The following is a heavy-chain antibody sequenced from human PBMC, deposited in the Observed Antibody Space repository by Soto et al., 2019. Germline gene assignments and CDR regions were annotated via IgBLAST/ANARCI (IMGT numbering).Heavy chain of an antibody. CDR3: AHRRRAAGGYFFDY. CDR1: GFSLSTSGVG. J-gene: IGHJ4*02. CDR2: IYWDDDK. V-gene: IGHV2-5*02. D-gene: IGHD6-25*01. Sequence: QITLKESGPTLVKPTQTLTLTCTFSGFSLSTSGVGVGWIRQPPGKALEWLALIYWDDDKRYSPSLKSRLTITNDTSKNQVVLTMTNIDPIDTATYYCAHRRRAAGGYFFDYWGQGTLVTVSS.